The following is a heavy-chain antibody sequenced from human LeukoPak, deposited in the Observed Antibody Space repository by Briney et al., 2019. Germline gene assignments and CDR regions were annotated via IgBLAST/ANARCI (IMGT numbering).Heavy chain of an antibody. V-gene: IGHV4-59*02. Sequence: PSETLSLTCTVSGGSVSSHYWSWIRQPPGKGLEWIGYIYYSGGTNYNPSLKSRVTISVDTSKNQFSLKLSSVTAADTAVYYCARASYDSSGYYPNWFDPWGQGTLVTVSS. J-gene: IGHJ5*02. CDR2: IYYSGGT. CDR1: GGSVSSHY. D-gene: IGHD3-22*01. CDR3: ARASYDSSGYYPNWFDP.